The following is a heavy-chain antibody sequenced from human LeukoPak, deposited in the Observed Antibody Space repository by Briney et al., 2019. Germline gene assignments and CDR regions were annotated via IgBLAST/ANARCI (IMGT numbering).Heavy chain of an antibody. CDR1: GFTFDDYA. D-gene: IGHD3-9*01. CDR3: AKDKDYDILTGPSFDY. CDR2: ISWNSGSI. Sequence: GRSLRLSCAASGFTFDDYAMHWVRQAPGKGLEWVSGISWNSGSIGYADSVKGRFTISRDNAKNSLYLRMNSLRAEDTALYYCAKDKDYDILTGPSFDYWGQGTLVTVSS. J-gene: IGHJ4*02. V-gene: IGHV3-9*01.